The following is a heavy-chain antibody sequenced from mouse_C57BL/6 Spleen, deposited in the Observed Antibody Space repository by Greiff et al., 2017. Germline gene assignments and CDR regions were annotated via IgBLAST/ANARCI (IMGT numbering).Heavy chain of an antibody. J-gene: IGHJ2*01. D-gene: IGHD1-2*01. CDR2: INDGGSYT. CDR3: ARDYYGVDCFAY. Sequence: EVQVVESGGGLVKPGGSLKLSCAASGFSFSSYAMSWVRQTPEKRLEWVATINDGGSYTYYPDNVKGRFTFSRDNAKSNLYLQMSHLKSEDTARYYCARDYYGVDCFAYWGQGTILTVSA. CDR1: GFSFSSYA. V-gene: IGHV5-4*01.